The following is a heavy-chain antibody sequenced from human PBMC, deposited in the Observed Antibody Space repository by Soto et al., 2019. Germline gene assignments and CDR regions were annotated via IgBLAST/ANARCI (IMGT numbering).Heavy chain of an antibody. D-gene: IGHD2-8*01. CDR1: GFTFSSYA. V-gene: IGHV3-23*01. J-gene: IGHJ4*02. CDR3: AKSQFKARIVLMDDGGFDY. CDR2: ISGSGGST. Sequence: PGGSLRLSCAASGFTFSSYAMSWVRQAPGKGLEWVSAISGSGGSTYYADSVKGRFTISRDNSKNTLYLQMNSLRAEDTAVYYCAKSQFKARIVLMDDGGFDYWGQGTLVTVSS.